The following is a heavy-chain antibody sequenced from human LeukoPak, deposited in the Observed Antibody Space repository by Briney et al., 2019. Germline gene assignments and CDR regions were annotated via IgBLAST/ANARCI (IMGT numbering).Heavy chain of an antibody. V-gene: IGHV4-4*07. D-gene: IGHD3-22*01. CDR2: IYTSGST. CDR1: GGSIRSYY. Sequence: PSETLSFTCTVSGGSIRSYYWSWIRQPAWKGLEWIGCIYTSGSTNYNPSLKSRVTMSVDTSKNQFSLKLSSVTAADTAVYFCARGGSGYPYYYFDYWGQGTLVTVSS. J-gene: IGHJ4*02. CDR3: ARGGSGYPYYYFDY.